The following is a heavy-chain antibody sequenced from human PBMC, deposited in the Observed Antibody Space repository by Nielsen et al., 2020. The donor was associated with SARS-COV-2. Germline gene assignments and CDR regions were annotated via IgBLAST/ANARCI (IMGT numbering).Heavy chain of an antibody. CDR2: INWSGDNT. CDR1: GFTFDDYV. V-gene: IGHV3-20*04. Sequence: GESLKISCAASGFTFDDYVMSWVRQAPGKGLEWVSGINWSGDNTGYADSMKGRFTISRDNAKNSLFLQMNSLRAEDTAFYYCARGGVLWFAELPDYRGQGTLVTVSS. D-gene: IGHD3-10*01. CDR3: ARGGVLWFAELPDY. J-gene: IGHJ4*02.